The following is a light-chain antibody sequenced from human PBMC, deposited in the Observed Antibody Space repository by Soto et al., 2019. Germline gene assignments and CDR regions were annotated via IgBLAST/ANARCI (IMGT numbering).Light chain of an antibody. J-gene: IGKJ4*01. V-gene: IGKV1-9*01. CDR2: IAS. Sequence: IQLTQSPSSLSASVGDRVAITCRASQGIRSYLAWYQQKPGEAPKLLISIASILQSGVPSRFSGSGSGTDFVLTISSLQPEDSAVYYCQQRSNWPLTFGGGTKVDIK. CDR3: QQRSNWPLT. CDR1: QGIRSY.